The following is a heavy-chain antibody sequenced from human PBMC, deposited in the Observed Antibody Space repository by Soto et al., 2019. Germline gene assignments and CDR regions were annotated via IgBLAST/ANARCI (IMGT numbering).Heavy chain of an antibody. CDR3: ARPDEGGYSSNHHYYYALDV. V-gene: IGHV1-69*01. CDR1: GGTVSSYA. CDR2: FIPIFVSA. J-gene: IGHJ6*02. D-gene: IGHD3-22*01. Sequence: QVHLVQSGAEVKKAGSSVKVSCKASGGTVSSYAITWVRQAPGKGLEWMGVFIPIFVSAHYAQKFQGRVTITADESSSTAYMELSGLRSEDTAIYYCARPDEGGYSSNHHYYYALDVWGQGTTVTV.